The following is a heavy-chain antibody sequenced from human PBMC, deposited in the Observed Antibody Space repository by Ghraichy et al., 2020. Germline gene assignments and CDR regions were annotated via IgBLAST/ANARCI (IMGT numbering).Heavy chain of an antibody. V-gene: IGHV3-23*01. J-gene: IGHJ1*01. CDR1: GFTFSSYA. Sequence: LSLTCAASGFTFSSYAMSWVRQAPGKGLEWVSAISGSGGNTYYADSVKGRFTFSRDNSKNTLSLQMNSLRAEDTAVYYCAKDVGRGGGSCFHHWGQGTLVTVSS. CDR2: ISGSGGNT. D-gene: IGHD2-15*01. CDR3: AKDVGRGGGSCFHH.